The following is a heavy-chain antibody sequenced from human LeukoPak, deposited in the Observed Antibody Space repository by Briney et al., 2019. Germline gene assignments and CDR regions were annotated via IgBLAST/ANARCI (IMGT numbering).Heavy chain of an antibody. V-gene: IGHV3-23*01. Sequence: GGSLRLSCAASGFTFSSYAMSWVRQAPGKGLEWVSAISGSGGSTYYADSVKGRFTISRDNSKNTLYLQMNSLRAEGTAVYYCAKIRTMVRGVIIPIFDYWGQGTLVTVSS. CDR3: AKIRTMVRGVIIPIFDY. CDR1: GFTFSSYA. D-gene: IGHD3-10*01. CDR2: ISGSGGST. J-gene: IGHJ4*02.